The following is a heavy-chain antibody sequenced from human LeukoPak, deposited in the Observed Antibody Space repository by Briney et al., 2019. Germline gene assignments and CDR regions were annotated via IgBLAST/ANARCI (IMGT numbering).Heavy chain of an antibody. CDR1: GYTFTGYY. D-gene: IGHD1-7*01. Sequence: ASVKVSCKASGYTFTGYYMHWVRQAPGQGLEWMGWINPNSGGANYAQNFQGRVTMTWDTSFTTAYMELIGLRSDDAAVYFCARDPRNYGFWGQGTMVTVSS. V-gene: IGHV1-2*02. CDR2: INPNSGGA. J-gene: IGHJ3*01. CDR3: ARDPRNYGF.